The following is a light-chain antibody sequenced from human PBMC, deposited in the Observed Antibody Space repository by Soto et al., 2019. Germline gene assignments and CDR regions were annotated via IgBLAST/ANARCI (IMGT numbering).Light chain of an antibody. Sequence: AIQLTQSPSSLSASVGDRVTVTCRASQGIGRALAWYQQKPGKAPKLLIYDASTLETGVPSGFSGSGSGTDFTLTISSLQPEDFATYYCQQFNSYPLTFCGGTKVEIK. CDR3: QQFNSYPLT. V-gene: IGKV1-13*02. CDR2: DAS. CDR1: QGIGRA. J-gene: IGKJ4*01.